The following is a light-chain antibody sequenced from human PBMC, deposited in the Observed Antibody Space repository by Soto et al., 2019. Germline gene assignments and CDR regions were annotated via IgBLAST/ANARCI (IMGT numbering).Light chain of an antibody. CDR2: LNSDGSH. J-gene: IGLJ2*01. CDR3: QTWDTGTVV. V-gene: IGLV4-69*01. Sequence: QPVLTQSPSASASLGASVKLTCTLSSGHSRYAIAWHQQQSEKGPRYLMKLNSDGSHSKGDGIPDRFSGSSSGAERYLTISSLQSEDEADYYCQTWDTGTVVFGGGTKLTVL. CDR1: SGHSRYA.